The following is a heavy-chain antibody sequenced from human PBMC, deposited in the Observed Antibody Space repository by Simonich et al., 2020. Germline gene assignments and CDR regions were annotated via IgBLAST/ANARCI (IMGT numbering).Heavy chain of an antibody. D-gene: IGHD6-13*01. Sequence: QVQLQQWGAGLLKPSETLSHTCAVYGGSFSGYYWSWIRQPPGKGLEWIGEINHSESTNYNPSLKSRVTISVDTSKNQFSLKLSSVTAADTAVYYCARGLRVAAASTAFQHWGQGTLVTVSS. V-gene: IGHV4-34*01. CDR2: INHSEST. CDR1: GGSFSGYY. J-gene: IGHJ1*01. CDR3: ARGLRVAAASTAFQH.